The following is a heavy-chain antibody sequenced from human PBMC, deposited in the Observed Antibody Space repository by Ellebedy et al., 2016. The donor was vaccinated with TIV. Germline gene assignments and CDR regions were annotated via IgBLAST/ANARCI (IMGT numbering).Heavy chain of an antibody. CDR3: ARRYTSGWAPFHY. J-gene: IGHJ4*02. V-gene: IGHV3-66*01. CDR1: GFTVSSNY. Sequence: GESLKISCAASGFTVSSNYMSWVRQAPGKGLEWVSVISSGGTTYYADSVKGRFSVSRDNAKNPMYLQMNSLRAEDTAIYYCARRYTSGWAPFHYWGQGTLVTVSS. CDR2: ISSGGTT. D-gene: IGHD6-19*01.